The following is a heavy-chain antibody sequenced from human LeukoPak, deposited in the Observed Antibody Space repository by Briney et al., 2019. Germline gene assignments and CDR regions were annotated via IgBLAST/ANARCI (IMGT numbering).Heavy chain of an antibody. D-gene: IGHD2-2*01. J-gene: IGHJ4*02. CDR3: AKGYCRGNSCYDDRGAFDY. CDR1: GYSISSGNY. CDR2: IYHSGST. Sequence: SETLSLTCSVSGYSISSGNYWGWIRLPPGKGLQWIGSIYHSGSTYYNPSLKSRVTISVDTSKNQFSLKLSSVTAADTAVYYCAKGYCRGNSCYDDRGAFDYWGQGTLVTVSS. V-gene: IGHV4-38-2*02.